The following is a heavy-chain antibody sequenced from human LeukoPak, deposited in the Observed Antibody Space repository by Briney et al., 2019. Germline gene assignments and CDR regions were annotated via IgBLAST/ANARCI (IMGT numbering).Heavy chain of an antibody. Sequence: PGGSLRLSCAATDFTFKNAWMNWVRQAPGKGLEWVGHVKSKADGGTTDYAAPVKGRFTISRDDSKNTVYLQMSSLRSEDTAVYYCATCAFSSGRYVCDYWGQGTLVTVSS. D-gene: IGHD6-19*01. V-gene: IGHV3-15*07. CDR2: VKSKADGGTT. CDR3: ATCAFSSGRYVCDY. CDR1: DFTFKNAW. J-gene: IGHJ4*02.